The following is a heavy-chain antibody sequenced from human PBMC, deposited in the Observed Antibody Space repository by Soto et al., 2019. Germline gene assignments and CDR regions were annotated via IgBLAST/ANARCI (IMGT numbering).Heavy chain of an antibody. D-gene: IGHD3-10*01. Sequence: PGGSLRLSCAASGFTFSSYGMHWVRQAPGKGLEWVSAISGSGGSTYYADSVKGRFTISRDNSKNTLHLQMNSLRAEDTAVYYCASSWDMVRGAIYPYYYYMDVWGKGTTLTVSS. V-gene: IGHV3-23*01. CDR2: ISGSGGST. CDR1: GFTFSSYG. CDR3: ASSWDMVRGAIYPYYYYMDV. J-gene: IGHJ6*03.